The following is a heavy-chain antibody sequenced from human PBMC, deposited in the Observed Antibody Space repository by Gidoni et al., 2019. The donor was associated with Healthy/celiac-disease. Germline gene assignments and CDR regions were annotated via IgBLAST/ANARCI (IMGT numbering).Heavy chain of an antibody. J-gene: IGHJ4*02. V-gene: IGHV4-30-4*01. CDR3: ASSVTHIQLWSGYDY. CDR2: IYYSGST. D-gene: IGHD5-18*01. Sequence: QVQLQESGPGLVKPSQTLSLTCTVSGGSIRSGDYYWSWIRPPPGKGLEWIGYIYYSGSTYYNPSLKSRVTISVDTSKNQFSLKLSSVTAADTAVYYCASSVTHIQLWSGYDYWGQGTLVTVSS. CDR1: GGSIRSGDYY.